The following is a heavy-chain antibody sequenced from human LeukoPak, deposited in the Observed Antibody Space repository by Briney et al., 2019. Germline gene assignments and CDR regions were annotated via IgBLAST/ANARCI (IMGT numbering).Heavy chain of an antibody. Sequence: SETLSLTCAVYGGSLSGYYWSWIRQPPGKGLEWIGEINHSGSTNYNPSLKSRVTISVDTSKNQFSLKLSSVTAADTAVYYCARAQRNYGSRAFDYWGQGTLVTVSS. V-gene: IGHV4-34*01. CDR1: GGSLSGYY. CDR3: ARAQRNYGSRAFDY. CDR2: INHSGST. J-gene: IGHJ4*02. D-gene: IGHD1-7*01.